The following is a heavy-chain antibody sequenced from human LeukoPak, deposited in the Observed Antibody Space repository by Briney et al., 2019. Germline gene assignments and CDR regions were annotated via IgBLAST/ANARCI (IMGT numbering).Heavy chain of an antibody. CDR2: ISGSGGRT. J-gene: IGHJ4*02. D-gene: IGHD3-9*01. V-gene: IGHV3-23*01. Sequence: GGSLRLSCAASEFTFSSYAMSWVRQAPGKGLEWVSAISGSGGRTYYAESVKGRLTISRDNNENTLYLQMNSLRAEDTAVYYCATHIESFDWLLYCSYWGQGTLVTVSS. CDR1: EFTFSSYA. CDR3: ATHIESFDWLLYCSY.